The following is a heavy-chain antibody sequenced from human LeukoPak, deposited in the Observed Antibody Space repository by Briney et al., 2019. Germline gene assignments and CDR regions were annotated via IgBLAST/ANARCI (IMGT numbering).Heavy chain of an antibody. J-gene: IGHJ4*02. V-gene: IGHV4-59*08. CDR1: GGSINNYY. CDR3: ARQTGSGLFILP. CDR2: VYYTGST. Sequence: SETLSLTCTVSGGSINNYYWNWIRQSPGKGLEWIGYVYYTGSTNYNPSLKRRVTISLDTSKNQFSLKLTSVTAADTAVYYCARQTGSGLFILPGGQGTLVTVSS. D-gene: IGHD3/OR15-3a*01.